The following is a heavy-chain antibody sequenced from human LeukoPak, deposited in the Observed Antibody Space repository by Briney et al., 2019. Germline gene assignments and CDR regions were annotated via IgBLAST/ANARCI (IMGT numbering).Heavy chain of an antibody. V-gene: IGHV1-18*01. D-gene: IGHD2-21*01. J-gene: IGHJ6*02. CDR1: GYTFTSYG. CDR3: TRHRDDYYYGMDV. Sequence: AASVRVSCKASGYTFTSYGISWVRQAPGQGLEWMGWISAYNGNTNYAQKLQGRVTMTTDTSTSTAYMELRCLRSDDTAVYYCTRHRDDYYYGMDVWGQGTTVTVSS. CDR2: ISAYNGNT.